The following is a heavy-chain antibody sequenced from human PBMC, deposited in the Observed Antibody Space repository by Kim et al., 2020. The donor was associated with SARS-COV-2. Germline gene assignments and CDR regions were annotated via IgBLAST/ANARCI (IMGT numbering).Heavy chain of an antibody. Sequence: GGSLRLSCAASGFTFSSYDMNWVRQAPGKGLEWVSYISGSGSTIYYADSVKGRFTISRDNAKNPLYLQMNSLRAEDTAVYYCALHPPEPTDILTGYGFDYCGHGTLVTVSS. V-gene: IGHV3-48*03. J-gene: IGHJ4*01. D-gene: IGHD3-9*01. CDR3: ALHPPEPTDILTGYGFDY. CDR1: GFTFSSYD. CDR2: ISGSGSTI.